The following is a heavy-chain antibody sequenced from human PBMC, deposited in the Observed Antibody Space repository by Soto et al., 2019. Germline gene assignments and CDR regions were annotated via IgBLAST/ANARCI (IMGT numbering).Heavy chain of an antibody. Sequence: QVQLVQSGAEVKKPGSSVKVSCKASGGTFSSYTISWVRQAPGQGLEWMGRIIPILGIANYAQKFQGRVTITADKSTSTAYMELRSLRSEDTAVYSCARDRAFGYYGWGFDYYGMDVWGQGTTVTVSS. V-gene: IGHV1-69*08. CDR1: GGTFSSYT. CDR2: IIPILGIA. J-gene: IGHJ6*02. D-gene: IGHD3-10*01. CDR3: ARDRAFGYYGWGFDYYGMDV.